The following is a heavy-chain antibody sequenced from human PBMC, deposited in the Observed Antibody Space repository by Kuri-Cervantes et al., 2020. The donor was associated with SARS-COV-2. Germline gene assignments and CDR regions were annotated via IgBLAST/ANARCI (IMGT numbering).Heavy chain of an antibody. CDR3: ARGMYYYDSSGYYYDLNFDY. D-gene: IGHD3-22*01. V-gene: IGHV4-34*01. J-gene: IGHJ4*02. CDR1: GGSFSGYY. CDR2: INHSGST. Sequence: GSLRLSCAVYGGSFSGYYWSWIRQPPGKGLEWIGEINHSGSTNYNPSLKSRVTISVDTSKNQFSLKQSSVTAADTAVYYCARGMYYYDSSGYYYDLNFDYWGQGTLVTVSS.